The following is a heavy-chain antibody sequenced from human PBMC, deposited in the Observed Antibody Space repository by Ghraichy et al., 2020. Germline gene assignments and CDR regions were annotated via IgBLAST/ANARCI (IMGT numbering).Heavy chain of an antibody. V-gene: IGHV3-74*01. CDR3: ARGMYSSSYKQDY. D-gene: IGHD6-6*01. J-gene: IGHJ4*02. Sequence: GGSLRLSCAASGFTFSSYWMHWVRQAPGKGLVWVSRINSDGSSTNYADSVKGRFTISRDNAKNTLYLQMNSLRAEDTAVYYCARGMYSSSYKQDYWGQGTLVTVSS. CDR2: INSDGSST. CDR1: GFTFSSYW.